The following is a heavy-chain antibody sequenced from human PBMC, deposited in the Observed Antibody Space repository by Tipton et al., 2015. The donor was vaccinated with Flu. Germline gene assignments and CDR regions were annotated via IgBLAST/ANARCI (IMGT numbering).Heavy chain of an antibody. CDR2: IYYSGST. V-gene: IGHV4-39*07. CDR3: ARDPWAVPYYFDY. J-gene: IGHJ4*02. Sequence: QVQLVQSGPEVKPSETLSLTCTVSGGSISSGTYHWGWIRQPPGKGLEWIGTIYYSGSTYYNPSLKSRVTISVDTSKNQFSLKVSSVTAADTAIYYCARDPWAVPYYFDYWGQGTLITVSS. CDR1: GGSISSGTYH. D-gene: IGHD6-6*01.